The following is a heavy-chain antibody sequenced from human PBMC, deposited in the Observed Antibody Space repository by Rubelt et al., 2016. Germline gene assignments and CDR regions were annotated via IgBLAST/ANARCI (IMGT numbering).Heavy chain of an antibody. J-gene: IGHJ6*02. CDR3: AGDIAALRADYDGSDV. D-gene: IGHD6-6*01. CDR2: ISYSGCT. CDR1: GGSISSSSSY. Sequence: QLQLQESGPGLVKPSETLSLTCTVSGGSISSSSSYWGWIRQPPGKGLEWIGSISYSGCTYYHPSLKSRVTISLDPSKNQCSRRLGSVPGAETAVYYCAGDIAALRADYDGSDVWGQGTTVTVSS. V-gene: IGHV4-39*07.